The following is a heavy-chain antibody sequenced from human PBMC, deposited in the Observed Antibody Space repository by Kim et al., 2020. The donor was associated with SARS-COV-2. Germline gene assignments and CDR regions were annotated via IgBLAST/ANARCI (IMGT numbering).Heavy chain of an antibody. CDR1: GYTFTSYY. CDR3: AREPAGITGTQTYFDY. V-gene: IGHV1-46*01. J-gene: IGHJ4*02. CDR2: INPSGGST. D-gene: IGHD1-7*01. Sequence: ASVKVSCKASGYTFTSYYMHWVRQAPGQGLEWMGIINPSGGSTSYAQKFQGRVTMTRDTSTSTVYMELSSLRSEDTAVYYCAREPAGITGTQTYFDYWGQGTLVTVSS.